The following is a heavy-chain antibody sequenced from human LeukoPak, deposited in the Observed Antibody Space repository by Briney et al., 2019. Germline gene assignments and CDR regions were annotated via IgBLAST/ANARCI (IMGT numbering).Heavy chain of an antibody. Sequence: ASVKVSCKASGYTFTGYYMHWVRQAPGQGLEWMGIINPSGGSTTYAQKFQGRVTMTRDMSTGTVYMELSSLRSEDTAVYYCARDGRHYDILTGYHYYMDVWGKGTTVTVSS. V-gene: IGHV1-46*01. CDR2: INPSGGST. D-gene: IGHD3-9*01. J-gene: IGHJ6*03. CDR3: ARDGRHYDILTGYHYYMDV. CDR1: GYTFTGYY.